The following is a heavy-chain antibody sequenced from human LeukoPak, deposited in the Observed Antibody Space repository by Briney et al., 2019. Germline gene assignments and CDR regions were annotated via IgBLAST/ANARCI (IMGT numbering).Heavy chain of an antibody. CDR2: INHSGST. V-gene: IGHV4-34*01. CDR1: GGSFSGYY. Sequence: PSETLSLTCAVYGGSFSGYYWSWIRQPPGKGLEWIGEINHSGSTNYNPSLTSRVTISVDTSKNQFSLKLSSVTAADTAVYYCARGRRYCSSTSCAKPNYFDYWGQGTLVTVSS. D-gene: IGHD2-2*01. CDR3: ARGRRYCSSTSCAKPNYFDY. J-gene: IGHJ4*02.